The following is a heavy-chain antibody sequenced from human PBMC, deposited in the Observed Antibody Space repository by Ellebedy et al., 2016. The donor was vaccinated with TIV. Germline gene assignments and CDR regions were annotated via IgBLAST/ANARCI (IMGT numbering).Heavy chain of an antibody. CDR3: ARLGVIAAAGASDY. V-gene: IGHV3-11*01. CDR1: GFTFSEDY. D-gene: IGHD6-13*01. Sequence: GESLKISCAASGFTFSEDYMSWFRQAPGKGPEWVSYISYSGDLMYYADSVKGRFTTSRDNAGNSLYLQMNSLRAEDTAVYYCARLGVIAAAGASDYWGQGTLVIVSS. J-gene: IGHJ4*02. CDR2: ISYSGDLM.